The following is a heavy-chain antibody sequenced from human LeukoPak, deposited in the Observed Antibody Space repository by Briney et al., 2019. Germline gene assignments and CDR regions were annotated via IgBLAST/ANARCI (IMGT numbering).Heavy chain of an antibody. CDR2: IYHSGST. J-gene: IGHJ5*02. CDR1: GGSILSGNW. D-gene: IGHD6-13*01. Sequence: SGTLSLTCTVSGGSILSGNWWNWVRQPPGKGLEWIGEIYHSGSTNYNPSLKSRVTISVDKSKSQFSLRLISVTAADTAAYYCARMGIAAGSNWLDPCGQGILVTVSS. V-gene: IGHV4-4*02. CDR3: ARMGIAAGSNWLDP.